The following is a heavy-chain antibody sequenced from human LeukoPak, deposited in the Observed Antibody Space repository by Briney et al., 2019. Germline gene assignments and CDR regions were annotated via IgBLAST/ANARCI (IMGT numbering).Heavy chain of an antibody. CDR3: ARGHREAYDILTGYYNRT. D-gene: IGHD3-9*01. V-gene: IGHV3-30-3*01. Sequence: GGSLRLSCAASGFTFSSYAMHWVRQAPGKGLEWVAVISYDGSNKYYADSVEGRFTISRDNSKNTLYLQMNSLRAEDTAVYYCARGHREAYDILTGYYNRTWGQGTLVTVSS. J-gene: IGHJ5*02. CDR2: ISYDGSNK. CDR1: GFTFSSYA.